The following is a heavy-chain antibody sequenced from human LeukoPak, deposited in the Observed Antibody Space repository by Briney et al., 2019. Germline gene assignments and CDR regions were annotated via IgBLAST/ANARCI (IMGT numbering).Heavy chain of an antibody. Sequence: GGPLRLSCAASGFTFSSYWMHWVRQTPGKGLVWVSRIKGDGSDTLYADSVKGRFTISRDNSKNTLYLQTSSLGVDDTAVYYCARASTTVPNLLDYWGQGALVSVSS. J-gene: IGHJ4*02. D-gene: IGHD4-17*01. V-gene: IGHV3-74*01. CDR1: GFTFSSYW. CDR3: ARASTTVPNLLDY. CDR2: IKGDGSDT.